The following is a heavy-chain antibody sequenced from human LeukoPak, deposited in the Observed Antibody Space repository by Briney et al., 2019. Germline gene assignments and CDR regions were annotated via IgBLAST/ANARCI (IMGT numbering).Heavy chain of an antibody. D-gene: IGHD5-12*01. CDR1: GYTLTELS. V-gene: IGHV1-24*01. J-gene: IGHJ4*02. CDR2: FDPEDGET. CDR3: ATRSSSGYGLFDY. Sequence: ASVKVSCKVSGYTLTELSMHWVRQAPGKGLEWMGGFDPEDGETIYAQKFQGRVTMTEDTSTDTGYMELSSLRSEDTAVYYCATRSSSGYGLFDYWGQGTLVTVSS.